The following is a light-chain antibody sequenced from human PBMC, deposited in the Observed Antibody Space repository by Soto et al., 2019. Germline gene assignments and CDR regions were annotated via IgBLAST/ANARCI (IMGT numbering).Light chain of an antibody. V-gene: IGLV1-47*01. J-gene: IGLJ3*02. Sequence: QAVVTQPPSASGTPGQRVTISCSGSSSNIGINFVYWYQQLPGTAPKLLIYRNNQRPSGVPDRFSGSKSGTSASLAISGLRSEDEAAYYCAAWDDSLSGRVFGGGTQLTVL. CDR2: RNN. CDR1: SSNIGINF. CDR3: AAWDDSLSGRV.